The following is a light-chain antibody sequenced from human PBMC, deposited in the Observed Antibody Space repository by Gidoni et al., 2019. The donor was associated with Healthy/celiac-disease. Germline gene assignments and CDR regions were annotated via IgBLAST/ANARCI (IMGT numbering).Light chain of an antibody. CDR2: AAY. CDR1: QSISSY. V-gene: IGKV1-39*01. Sequence: DIQMTQSPSSLSASVGDRVTITCRASQSISSYLNWYQQKPGKAPKLLIYAAYSLQSGVPSRFSGSGSGTDFTLTISSLQPEDFATYYCQQSYSTPPTFXQXTKVXIK. CDR3: QQSYSTPPT. J-gene: IGKJ1*01.